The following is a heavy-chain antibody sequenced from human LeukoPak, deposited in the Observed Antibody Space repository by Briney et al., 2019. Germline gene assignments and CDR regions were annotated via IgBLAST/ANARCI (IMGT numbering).Heavy chain of an antibody. CDR1: GFTVGSSY. CDR3: ARLSGSYYEADY. D-gene: IGHD1-26*01. V-gene: IGHV3-53*01. J-gene: IGHJ4*02. CDR2: IYSGGST. Sequence: TGGSLRLSCAASGFTVGSSYMGWVPQAPGKGLEWVSVIYSGGSTYYADSMKGRFTLSRDNSKKTLYLQMNSLRAEDTAVYYCARLSGSYYEADYWGQGTLVTVSS.